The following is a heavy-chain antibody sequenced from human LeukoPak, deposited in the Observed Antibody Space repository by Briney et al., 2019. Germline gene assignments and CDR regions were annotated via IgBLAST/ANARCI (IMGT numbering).Heavy chain of an antibody. V-gene: IGHV4-34*03. CDR2: INHSGST. CDR1: GGSFSGYY. J-gene: IGHJ4*02. Sequence: SETLSLTCAVYGGSFSGYYWSWIRQPPGKGLEWIGEINHSGSTNYNPSLKSRVTISVDTSKTQFSLKLSSVTAADTAVYYCYVYRFLEWLTSDFWGQGTLVTVSS. CDR3: YVYRFLEWLTSDF. D-gene: IGHD3-3*01.